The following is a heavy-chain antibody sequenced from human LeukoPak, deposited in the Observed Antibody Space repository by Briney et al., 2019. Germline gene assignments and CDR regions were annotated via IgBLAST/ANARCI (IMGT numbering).Heavy chain of an antibody. Sequence: GGSLRLSCAASGFTFSSYGMHWVRQAPGKGLEWVAFIRYDGSNKYYADSVKGRFTISRDNSKNTLSLQMNSLRAKDTAVYYCAKSSGFVIVPGTILGGTFDYWGQGTLVTVSS. D-gene: IGHD2-2*01. CDR2: IRYDGSNK. V-gene: IGHV3-30*02. CDR1: GFTFSSYG. CDR3: AKSSGFVIVPGTILGGTFDY. J-gene: IGHJ4*02.